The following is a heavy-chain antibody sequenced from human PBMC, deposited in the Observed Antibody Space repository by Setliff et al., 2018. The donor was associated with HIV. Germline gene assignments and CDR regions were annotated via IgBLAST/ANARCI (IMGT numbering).Heavy chain of an antibody. Sequence: GGSLRLSCAASGFAFSDHYMTWIRQAPGKGLEWLSYMSGSGDKIYYADSVKGRFTISRDNAKNSLYLQMNSLRAEDTAVYFCARVKASWYMDVWGKGTTVTVSS. V-gene: IGHV3-11*01. J-gene: IGHJ6*03. CDR2: MSGSGDKI. CDR1: GFAFSDHY. CDR3: ARVKASWYMDV.